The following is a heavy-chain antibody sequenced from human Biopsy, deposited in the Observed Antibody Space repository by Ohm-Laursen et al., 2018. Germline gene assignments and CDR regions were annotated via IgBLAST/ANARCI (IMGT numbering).Heavy chain of an antibody. CDR2: IYYSGST. J-gene: IGHJ6*02. CDR1: GGSISSDY. Sequence: SETLSLTCTVSGGSISSDYWSWTRQTPGKGLEWIGYIYYSGSTNYNPPLKSRVTISVDTSKNQFSLRLNSVTAADTAVYYCARATNSTGWPYYYFYGMDVWGQGTTVTVSS. CDR3: ARATNSTGWPYYYFYGMDV. D-gene: IGHD2/OR15-2a*01. V-gene: IGHV4-59*01.